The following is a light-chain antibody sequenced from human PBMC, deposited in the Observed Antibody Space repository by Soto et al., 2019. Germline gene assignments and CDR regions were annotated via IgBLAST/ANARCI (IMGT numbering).Light chain of an antibody. V-gene: IGKV1-33*01. J-gene: IGKJ4*01. Sequence: DKPSSDTPSAICNRVKATVTIPCQASQDISNYLNWYQQRPGKAHKFLIYDASNLETGVPSRFSGSGSGTDFTFTISSLQPEDFATYYCQQYGNSTLTFCEGTKV. CDR1: QDISNY. CDR2: DAS. CDR3: QQYGNSTLT.